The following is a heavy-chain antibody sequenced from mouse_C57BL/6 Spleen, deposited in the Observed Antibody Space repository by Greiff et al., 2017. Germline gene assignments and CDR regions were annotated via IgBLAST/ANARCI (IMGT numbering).Heavy chain of an antibody. CDR3: TTGTTVVATPDY. J-gene: IGHJ2*01. Sequence: EVQLVESGAELVRPGASVKLSCTASGFNIKDDYMHWVKQRPEQGLEWIGWIDPENGDTEYASKFQGKATITADTSSNTAYLQLSSLTSEDTAVYYCTTGTTVVATPDYWGQGTTLTVSS. CDR2: IDPENGDT. V-gene: IGHV14-4*01. CDR1: GFNIKDDY. D-gene: IGHD1-1*01.